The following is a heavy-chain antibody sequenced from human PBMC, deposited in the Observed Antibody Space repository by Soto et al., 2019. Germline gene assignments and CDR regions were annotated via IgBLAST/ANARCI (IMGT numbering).Heavy chain of an antibody. CDR3: VRDRYSSSGWFDP. V-gene: IGHV6-1*01. J-gene: IGHJ5*02. D-gene: IGHD3-10*01. CDR1: GDRVSSNRAA. CDR2: TYYRSKWYN. Sequence: SQTLSLTCAISGDRVSSNRAAWNWIRQSPSRGLEWLGRTYYRSKWYNDYAVSVKSRMTINPDTSKNQFSLQLNSVTPEDTAVYYCVRDRYSSSGWFDPWGQGTPVTVSS.